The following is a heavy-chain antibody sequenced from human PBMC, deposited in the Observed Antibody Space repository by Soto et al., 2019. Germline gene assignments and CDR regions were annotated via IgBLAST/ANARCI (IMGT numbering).Heavy chain of an antibody. D-gene: IGHD6-19*01. CDR3: ARQDSSPRDPPRPFDY. J-gene: IGHJ4*02. CDR1: GGSISSSSYY. V-gene: IGHV4-39*01. Sequence: PSETLSLTCTVSGGSISSSSYYWGWIRQPPGKGLEWIGSIYYTGSSYYNPSLKSRVTISVDTSKTRFSLKLSSVTAADTAVYYCARQDSSPRDPPRPFDYWGQGTLVTVSS. CDR2: IYYTGSS.